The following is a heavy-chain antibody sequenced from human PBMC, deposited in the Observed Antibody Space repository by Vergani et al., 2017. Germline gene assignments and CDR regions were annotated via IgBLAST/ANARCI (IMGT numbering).Heavy chain of an antibody. CDR3: ARDELFVLWSDFYPRYYFYYIDG. Sequence: EVQLLESGGGLVKPGGSLSLSCAASGFTFSTYTMNWVRQAPGKGLEWVSSISSDSFYIYYADSVKGRFTISRDNAKNSLYLQMNSLRAEDTAVYYCARDELFVLWSDFYPRYYFYYIDGWVKETTVAHSS. J-gene: IGHJ6*03. V-gene: IGHV3-21*01. D-gene: IGHD3-3*01. CDR2: ISSDSFYI. CDR1: GFTFSTYT.